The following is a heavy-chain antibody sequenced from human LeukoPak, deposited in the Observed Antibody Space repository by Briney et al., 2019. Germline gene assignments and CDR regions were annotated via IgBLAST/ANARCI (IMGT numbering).Heavy chain of an antibody. Sequence: GGSLRLSCAASGFTFSSYAMSWVRQAPGKGLEWVSAISGSGGSTYYADSVKGRFTISRDNSKNTPYLQMNSLRAEDTAVYYCTKGGDIVVVVAATPTPFDYRGQGTLVTVSS. CDR1: GFTFSSYA. CDR2: ISGSGGST. CDR3: TKGGDIVVVVAATPTPFDY. J-gene: IGHJ4*02. V-gene: IGHV3-23*01. D-gene: IGHD2-15*01.